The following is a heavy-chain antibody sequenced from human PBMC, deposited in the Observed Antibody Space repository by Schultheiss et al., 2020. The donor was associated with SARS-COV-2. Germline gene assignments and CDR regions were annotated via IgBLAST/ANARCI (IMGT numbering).Heavy chain of an antibody. J-gene: IGHJ5*02. CDR3: ARDPYSSSSFYFDP. D-gene: IGHD6-6*01. CDR1: GGSISSGGYY. V-gene: IGHV4-61*08. CDR2: IYYSGST. Sequence: SETLSLTCTVSGGSISSGGYYWSWIRQHPGKGLEWIGYIYYSGSTNYNPSLKSRVTISLDKSNNQFSLQLSSVTAADTAVYYCARDPYSSSSFYFDPWGQGTLVTVSS.